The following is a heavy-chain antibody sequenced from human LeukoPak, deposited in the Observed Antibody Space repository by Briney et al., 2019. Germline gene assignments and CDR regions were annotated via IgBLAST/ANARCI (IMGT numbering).Heavy chain of an antibody. CDR1: GGSISSGSHY. CDR3: ARLSRAARPSHAFDI. D-gene: IGHD6-6*01. Sequence: PSETLSLTCTVSGGSISSGSHYWSWIRQPAGKGLEWIGRIYTSGSTNYNPSLKSRVTISIDTSKNQFSLKLSSLTAADTAVYYCARLSRAARPSHAFDIWGQGTMVTVSS. V-gene: IGHV4-61*02. J-gene: IGHJ3*02. CDR2: IYTSGST.